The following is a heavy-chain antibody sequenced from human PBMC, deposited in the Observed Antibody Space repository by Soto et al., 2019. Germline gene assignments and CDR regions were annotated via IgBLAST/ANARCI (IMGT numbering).Heavy chain of an antibody. CDR2: ISVGSRSI. V-gene: IGHV3-48*02. CDR1: GFTFSIYS. D-gene: IGHD2-8*02. Sequence: QSGGSLRLSCEASGFTFSIYSMNWFRQAPGKGLEWVSSISVGSRSIYYADSVKGRFTISRDNAKNSLYLQMNSLRDEDTAVYYCARDGRFCTEDSCSHILFDYWGQGTLVTVSS. J-gene: IGHJ4*02. CDR3: ARDGRFCTEDSCSHILFDY.